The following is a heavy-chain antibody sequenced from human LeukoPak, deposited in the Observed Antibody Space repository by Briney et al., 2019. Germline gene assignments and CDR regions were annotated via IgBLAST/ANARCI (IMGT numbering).Heavy chain of an antibody. J-gene: IGHJ4*02. D-gene: IGHD3-10*01. CDR2: INHSGST. V-gene: IGHV4-34*01. CDR1: GGSFSGYY. Sequence: KTSETLSPTCAVYGGSFSGYYWSWIRQPPGKGLEWIGEINHSGSTNYNPSLKSRVTISVDTSKNQFSLKLSSVTAADTAVYYCARGPRLLWFGELRIKLYYFDYWGQGTLVTVSS. CDR3: ARGPRLLWFGELRIKLYYFDY.